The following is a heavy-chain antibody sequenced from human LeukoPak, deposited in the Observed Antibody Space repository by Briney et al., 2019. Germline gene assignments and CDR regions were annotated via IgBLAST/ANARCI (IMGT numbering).Heavy chain of an antibody. D-gene: IGHD2-8*02. CDR3: AKAPRHCTGAGCLAYFDY. Sequence: GGSLRLSCAGSGFTFSSYGMHWVRQAPGKGLEWVSLISGNGATTDYVDSVKGRFTISRDNSKNTLYVQMNSLRAGDTAIYSCAKAPRHCTGAGCLAYFDYCGQGALVTVSS. J-gene: IGHJ4*02. V-gene: IGHV3-23*01. CDR1: GFTFSSYG. CDR2: ISGNGATT.